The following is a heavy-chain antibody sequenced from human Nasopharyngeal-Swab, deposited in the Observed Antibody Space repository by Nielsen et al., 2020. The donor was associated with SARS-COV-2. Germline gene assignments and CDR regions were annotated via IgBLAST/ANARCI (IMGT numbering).Heavy chain of an antibody. CDR1: GGSVSSGSYY. CDR2: INHSGST. Sequence: SETLSLTCTVSGGSVSSGSYYWSWIRQPPGKGLEWIGEINHSGSTNYNPSLKSRVTISVDTSKNQFSLKLSSVTAADTAVYYCARVEDYAYYFDYWGQGTLVTVSS. CDR3: ARVEDYAYYFDY. D-gene: IGHD4-17*01. V-gene: IGHV4-39*07. J-gene: IGHJ4*02.